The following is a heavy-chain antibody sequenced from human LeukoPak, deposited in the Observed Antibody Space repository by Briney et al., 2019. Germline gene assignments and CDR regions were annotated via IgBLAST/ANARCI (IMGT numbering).Heavy chain of an antibody. V-gene: IGHV1-2*02. D-gene: IGHD3-22*01. CDR1: GYTFTSYG. Sequence: ASVKVSCKASGYTFTSYGISWVRQAPGQGLEWMGWMHPNSGGTNYAQNFQGRVTMTRDTSNTTAYMELSRLTSDDTAVYYCASLAHFDGSTYYPDFWGQGTLVTVSS. CDR2: MHPNSGGT. CDR3: ASLAHFDGSTYYPDF. J-gene: IGHJ4*02.